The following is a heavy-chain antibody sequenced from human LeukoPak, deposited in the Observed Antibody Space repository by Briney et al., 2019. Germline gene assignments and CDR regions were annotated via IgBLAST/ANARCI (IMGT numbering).Heavy chain of an antibody. V-gene: IGHV4-39*01. CDR1: GGSISSSSYY. CDR2: IYYSGST. CDR3: ARHPSGPSWIQLWLGFDY. Sequence: SETLSLTCTVSGGSISSSSYYWGWIRQPPGKGLEWIGSIYYSGSTYYNPSLKSRVTISVDTSKNQFSLKLNSVTAADTAVYYCARHPSGPSWIQLWLGFDYWGQGTLVTVSS. D-gene: IGHD5-18*01. J-gene: IGHJ4*02.